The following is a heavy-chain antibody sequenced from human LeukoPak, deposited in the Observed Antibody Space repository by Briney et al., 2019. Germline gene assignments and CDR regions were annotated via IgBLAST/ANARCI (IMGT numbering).Heavy chain of an antibody. Sequence: SETLSLTCSVSGGSINTYYWSWIRQPPGKGLEWIGYIYYSGSTNYNPSLKSRLTISVDTSKNQFSLKLSSVTAADTAVYYCARDLRGIAAAPSGYWGQGTLVTVSS. D-gene: IGHD6-13*01. CDR2: IYYSGST. CDR1: GGSINTYY. CDR3: ARDLRGIAAAPSGY. V-gene: IGHV4-59*12. J-gene: IGHJ4*02.